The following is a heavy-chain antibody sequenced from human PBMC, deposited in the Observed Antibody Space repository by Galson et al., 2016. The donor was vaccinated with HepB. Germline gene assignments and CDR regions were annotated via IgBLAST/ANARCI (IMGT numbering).Heavy chain of an antibody. V-gene: IGHV1-3*01. J-gene: IGHJ4*02. CDR3: ARERDIDY. CDR1: GYTFTSDA. D-gene: IGHD5-24*01. Sequence: SVKVSCKASGYTFTSDALHWVRQAPGQGLEWMGWIDGGSGNRKESQKCQGRVTMSSDTSASKAYMELSSLRSEDTAVYFGARERDIDYWGQGTLVTVSS. CDR2: IDGGSGNR.